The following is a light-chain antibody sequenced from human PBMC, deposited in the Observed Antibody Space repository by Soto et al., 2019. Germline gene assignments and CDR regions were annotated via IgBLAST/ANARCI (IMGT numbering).Light chain of an antibody. CDR3: QQSYSTPPT. CDR1: QSIATY. J-gene: IGKJ1*01. CDR2: AES. Sequence: DIQMTHSPSSLSASVCDIITITCXASQSIATYLHWYQQKPGKAPKLLIYAESNLQSGVPSRFSASGSGTDFTLTISSLQPEDFATYYCQQSYSTPPTFGQGTKVDIK. V-gene: IGKV1-39*01.